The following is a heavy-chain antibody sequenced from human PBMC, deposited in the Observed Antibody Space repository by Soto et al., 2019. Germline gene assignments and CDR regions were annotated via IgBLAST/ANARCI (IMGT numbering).Heavy chain of an antibody. D-gene: IGHD5-12*01. Sequence: GGPLTLSCAASGFPFSSYGMHWVRQAPGEGLEWVAVISYDGSNKYYADSVKGRFTISRDNSKNTLYLQMNSLRAEDTAVYYCAKDYLNIVATIPWFDPWGQGTLVTVSS. V-gene: IGHV3-30*18. CDR1: GFPFSSYG. CDR2: ISYDGSNK. CDR3: AKDYLNIVATIPWFDP. J-gene: IGHJ5*02.